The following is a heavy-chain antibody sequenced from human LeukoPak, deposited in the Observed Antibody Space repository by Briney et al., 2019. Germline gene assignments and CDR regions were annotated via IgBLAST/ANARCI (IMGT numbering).Heavy chain of an antibody. J-gene: IGHJ4*02. CDR2: ISSSSSYI. D-gene: IGHD2/OR15-2a*01. Sequence: GGSLRLSCAASGFTFSSYSMNWVRQAPGKGLEWVSSISSSSSYIYYADSVKGRFTISRDNAKNSLYLQMNSLRAEDTAVYYCARGFLVLHDIDYRGQGTLVTVSS. CDR1: GFTFSSYS. CDR3: ARGFLVLHDIDY. V-gene: IGHV3-21*01.